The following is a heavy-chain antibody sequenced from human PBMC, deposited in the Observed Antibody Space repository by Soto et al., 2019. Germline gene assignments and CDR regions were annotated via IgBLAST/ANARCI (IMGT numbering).Heavy chain of an antibody. Sequence: GASVKVSCKASGGTFSSYTISWVRQAPGQGLEWMGRIIPMLGIASYAQKFQGRVTITADKSTSTAYMELSSLRSEDTAVYYCARDLLAAETENWFDPWGQGTLVTVSS. D-gene: IGHD6-13*01. V-gene: IGHV1-69*04. CDR2: IIPMLGIA. CDR3: ARDLLAAETENWFDP. CDR1: GGTFSSYT. J-gene: IGHJ5*02.